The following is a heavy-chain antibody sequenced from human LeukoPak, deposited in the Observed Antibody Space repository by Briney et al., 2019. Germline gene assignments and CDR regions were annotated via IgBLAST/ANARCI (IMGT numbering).Heavy chain of an antibody. J-gene: IGHJ4*02. CDR3: TIIPNVILFTHYFEY. CDR1: GYTFTSYD. CDR2: IIPFLGTT. Sequence: GASVKFSCKASGYTFTSYDINWVRQATGQGLEWMGSIIPFLGTTNYAQKFQGRVTITADEPTRTAYMELTYVRSDDTAVYYCTIIPNVILFTHYFEYWGQGTLVTVSS. V-gene: IGHV1-69*11. D-gene: IGHD2-21*01.